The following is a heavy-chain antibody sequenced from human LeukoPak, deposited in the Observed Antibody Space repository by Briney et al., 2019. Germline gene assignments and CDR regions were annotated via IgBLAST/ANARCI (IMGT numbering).Heavy chain of an antibody. Sequence: PGGSLRLSCAASGFTFSSYAMSWVRQAPGKGLEWVSAISGSGGSTYYADSVKGRFTISRDNSKNTLYLQMNSLRVEDTAVYYCAKDPGCSSTSCYKDGAFDIWGQGTMVTVSS. CDR1: GFTFSSYA. J-gene: IGHJ3*02. D-gene: IGHD2-2*02. CDR2: ISGSGGST. V-gene: IGHV3-23*01. CDR3: AKDPGCSSTSCYKDGAFDI.